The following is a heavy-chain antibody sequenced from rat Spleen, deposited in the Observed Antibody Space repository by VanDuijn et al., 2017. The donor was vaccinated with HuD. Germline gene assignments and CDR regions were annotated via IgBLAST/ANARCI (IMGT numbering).Heavy chain of an antibody. D-gene: IGHD1-11*01. CDR1: GFTFTNYG. V-gene: IGHV10-5*01. CDR2: IRTKPNNYAT. Sequence: VQLVESDGGLVQPGRSMKLSCAASGFTFTNYGMAWVRQAPGKGLEWVARIRTKPNNYATYYADSVKGRFTISRDDSKSMVYLQMDNLKTEDTAMYYCTAGGYNNYDWFAYWGQGTLVTVSS. J-gene: IGHJ3*01. CDR3: TAGGYNNYDWFAY.